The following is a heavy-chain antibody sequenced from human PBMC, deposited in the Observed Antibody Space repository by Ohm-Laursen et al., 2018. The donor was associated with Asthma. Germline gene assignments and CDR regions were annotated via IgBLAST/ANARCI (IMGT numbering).Heavy chain of an antibody. D-gene: IGHD6-19*01. V-gene: IGHV3-21*01. CDR2: IKSSGSNI. CDR3: ARDRSCWSRDY. J-gene: IGHJ4*02. Sequence: GSLRLSCAASGFTFSSYSMSWVRQAPGKGLEWVSSIKSSGSNIYYADSVRGRFTISRDNAKNSLYLQMDSLRVEDTAVYYCARDRSCWSRDYWGQGTLVTVSS. CDR1: GFTFSSYS.